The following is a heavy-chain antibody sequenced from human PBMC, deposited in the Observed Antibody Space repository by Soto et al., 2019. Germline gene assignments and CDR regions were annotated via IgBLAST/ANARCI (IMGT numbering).Heavy chain of an antibody. CDR1: GGSFSGYY. Sequence: SETLSLTCAVYGGSFSGYYWSWIRQPPGKGLEWIGEINHSGSTNYNPSLKSRVTISVDTSKNQFSLKLSSVTAADTAVYYCARHYKAAPDYWGQGTLVTVSS. D-gene: IGHD1-1*01. CDR3: ARHYKAAPDY. J-gene: IGHJ4*02. CDR2: INHSGST. V-gene: IGHV4-34*01.